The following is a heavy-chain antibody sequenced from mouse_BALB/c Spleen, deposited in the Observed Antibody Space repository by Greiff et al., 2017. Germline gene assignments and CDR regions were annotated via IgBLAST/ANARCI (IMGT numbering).Heavy chain of an antibody. CDR2: ISSGSSTI. D-gene: IGHD1-1*01. CDR3: ARRATTGFFDY. V-gene: IGHV5-17*02. Sequence: EVMLVESGGGLVQPGGSRKPSCAASGFTFSSFGMHWVRQAPEKGLEWVAYISSGSSTIYYADTVKGRFTISRDNPKNTLFLQMTSLRSEDTAMYYCARRATTGFFDYWGQGTTLTVSS. CDR1: GFTFSSFG. J-gene: IGHJ2*01.